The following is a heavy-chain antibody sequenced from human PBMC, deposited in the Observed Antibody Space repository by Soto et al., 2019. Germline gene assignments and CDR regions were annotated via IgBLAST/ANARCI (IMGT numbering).Heavy chain of an antibody. V-gene: IGHV1-18*01. J-gene: IGHJ6*02. CDR3: ARDNRKELWVEGLNAMDV. Sequence: QIQLVQSGPDVKKPGASMKVSCKASGYTFSTYGPSWVRQAPGQGLEWMGWISGYNGRTNYAQKFRGRVTLTTDTSASTAYMELRSLRPDDTAMYYCARDNRKELWVEGLNAMDVWGQGTTVTVSS. D-gene: IGHD3-10*01. CDR2: ISGYNGRT. CDR1: GYTFSTYG.